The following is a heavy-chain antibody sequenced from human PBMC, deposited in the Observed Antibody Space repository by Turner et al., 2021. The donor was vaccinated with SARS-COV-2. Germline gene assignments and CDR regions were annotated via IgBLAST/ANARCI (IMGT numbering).Heavy chain of an antibody. D-gene: IGHD3-22*01. Sequence: EVQLVASGGGLVKPGWSLRLSSAASGFTFSSYSLNWVRQAPGKGLECGSSISSSSSYIYYADSVKGRFTISRDNAKNSLYLQMNSLRAEDTAVYYCARSPTAPGYYYDSSGYYTPYYFDYWGQGTLVTVSS. CDR1: GFTFSSYS. V-gene: IGHV3-21*01. CDR3: ARSPTAPGYYYDSSGYYTPYYFDY. J-gene: IGHJ4*02. CDR2: ISSSSSYI.